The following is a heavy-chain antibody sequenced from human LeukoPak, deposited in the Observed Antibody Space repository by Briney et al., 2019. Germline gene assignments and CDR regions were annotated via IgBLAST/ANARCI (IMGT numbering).Heavy chain of an antibody. CDR2: IKQDGSDK. CDR3: TRQSENFSLDY. D-gene: IGHD3-3*01. Sequence: GDSLRLSCAASGFTFTKYWMTWVRQAPGKGLEWVGNIKQDGSDKNYMDSVKGRFTISRDNTKNSVYLQMSSLRAEDTAVYFCTRQSENFSLDYWGQGTLVTVSS. V-gene: IGHV3-7*01. J-gene: IGHJ4*02. CDR1: GFTFTKYW.